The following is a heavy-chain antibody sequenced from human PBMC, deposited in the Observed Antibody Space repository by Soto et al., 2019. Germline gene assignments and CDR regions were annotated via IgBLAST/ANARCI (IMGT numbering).Heavy chain of an antibody. J-gene: IGHJ5*02. CDR2: IYYSGST. D-gene: IGHD6-25*01. CDR3: ARIPAAVPLKNWFDH. Sequence: QVQLQESGPGLVKPSQTLSLTCTVSGGSISSGGYYWSWIRQHPGKGRAWIGYIYYSGSTYYNPSHKRQVTLSVDTSKNQFSLKLSSVTAANTAVHYCARIPAAVPLKNWFDHRGQGTLVTVSS. V-gene: IGHV4-31*01. CDR1: GGSISSGGYY.